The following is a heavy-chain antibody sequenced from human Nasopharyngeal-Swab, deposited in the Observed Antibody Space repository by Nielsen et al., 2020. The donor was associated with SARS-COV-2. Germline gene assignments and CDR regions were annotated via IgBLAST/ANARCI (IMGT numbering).Heavy chain of an antibody. D-gene: IGHD7-27*01. CDR3: ARRLPGDMLVDP. J-gene: IGHJ5*02. CDR1: GYSFTSYW. V-gene: IGHV5-51*01. CDR2: IYPGDSDT. Sequence: GSLRLSCKGSGYSFTSYWIGWVRQMPGKGLEWMGIIYPGDSDTRYSPSFQGQVTISADKSISTAYLQWSSLKASDTAMYYCARRLPGDMLVDPWGQGTLVTVSS.